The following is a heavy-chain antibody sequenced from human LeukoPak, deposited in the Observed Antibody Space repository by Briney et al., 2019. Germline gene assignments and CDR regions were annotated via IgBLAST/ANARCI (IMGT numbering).Heavy chain of an antibody. J-gene: IGHJ3*02. D-gene: IGHD2-15*01. CDR3: AREGRIVVVVAATPADAFDI. Sequence: GASVKVSCKASGGTFSSYAIGWVRQAPGEGLEWMGRIIPIFGTANYAQKFQGRVTINTDKSTSPHYMVLGSLRSEATAVYYCAREGRIVVVVAATPADAFDIWGQGTMVTVSS. V-gene: IGHV1-69*05. CDR1: GGTFSSYA. CDR2: IIPIFGTA.